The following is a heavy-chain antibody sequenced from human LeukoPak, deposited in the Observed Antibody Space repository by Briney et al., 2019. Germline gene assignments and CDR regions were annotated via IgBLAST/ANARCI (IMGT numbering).Heavy chain of an antibody. CDR2: ISYDGSNK. J-gene: IGHJ4*02. CDR3: ARDYPSPCGGSCYSGHFDY. CDR1: GFTFSSYG. V-gene: IGHV3-30*03. Sequence: GGSLRLSCAASGFTFSSYGMHWVRQAPGKGLEWVAVISYDGSNKYYADSVKGRFTISRDNAKNSLYLQMNSLRAEDTAVYYCARDYPSPCGGSCYSGHFDYWGQGTLVTVSS. D-gene: IGHD2-15*01.